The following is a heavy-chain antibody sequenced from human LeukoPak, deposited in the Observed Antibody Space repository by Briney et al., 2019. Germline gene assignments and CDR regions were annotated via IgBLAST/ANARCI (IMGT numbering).Heavy chain of an antibody. Sequence: ASVKVSCKASGYTFTGYYMHWVRQAPGQGLEWMGWINPNSGGTNYAQKFQGRVTMTRDTSISTAYMELSRLRSDDTAVYYCASTSKAESYYFDYWGQGTLVTVSS. J-gene: IGHJ4*02. CDR3: ASTSKAESYYFDY. D-gene: IGHD2/OR15-2a*01. CDR1: GYTFTGYY. V-gene: IGHV1-2*02. CDR2: INPNSGGT.